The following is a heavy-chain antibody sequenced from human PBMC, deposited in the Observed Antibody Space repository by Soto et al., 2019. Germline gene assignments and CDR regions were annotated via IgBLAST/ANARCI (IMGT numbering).Heavy chain of an antibody. CDR3: ARGTSAVDDAWVDY. CDR2: ISFDGSNE. V-gene: IGHV3-30-3*01. Sequence: QVQLVESGGGVVQPGRSLRLSCAASGFTFSIYAIHWVRQAPGKGLEWVAVISFDGSNEYYTDSVKGRFTVSRDNSRNTVYLQMNRLRVEDTAVYYCARGTSAVDDAWVDYWGQGTLVTVSS. CDR1: GFTFSIYA. D-gene: IGHD2-15*01. J-gene: IGHJ4*02.